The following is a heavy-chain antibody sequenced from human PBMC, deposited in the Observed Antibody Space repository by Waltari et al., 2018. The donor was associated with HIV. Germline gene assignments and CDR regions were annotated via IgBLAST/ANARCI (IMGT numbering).Heavy chain of an antibody. D-gene: IGHD1-26*01. J-gene: IGHJ5*02. CDR1: GYIFTNYD. Sequence: QVQLVQSGAEVKQPVASVTVSCKASGYIFTNYDINWVRQATGQGREWMGWMNPNRRNTGYAQKFQGRVTMTRDTSITTADMELSSLKSEDTAVYYCARAVNAVGAPHWFAPWGQGTLVTVSS. CDR3: ARAVNAVGAPHWFAP. V-gene: IGHV1-8*01. CDR2: MNPNRRNT.